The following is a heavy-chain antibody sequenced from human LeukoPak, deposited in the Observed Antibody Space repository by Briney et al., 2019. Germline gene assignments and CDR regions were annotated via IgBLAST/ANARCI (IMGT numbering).Heavy chain of an antibody. CDR3: AKEPYDFWSGPHLYYFDY. J-gene: IGHJ4*02. V-gene: IGHV3-43*02. CDR2: LSGDGGST. Sequence: GGSLRLSCAASGFTFDDYAMHWLRQAPGKGLEWLSLLSGDGGSTYYADSVKGRFTISRDNSKNSLYLQMNSLRTEDTALYYCAKEPYDFWSGPHLYYFDYWGQGTLVTVSS. CDR1: GFTFDDYA. D-gene: IGHD3-3*01.